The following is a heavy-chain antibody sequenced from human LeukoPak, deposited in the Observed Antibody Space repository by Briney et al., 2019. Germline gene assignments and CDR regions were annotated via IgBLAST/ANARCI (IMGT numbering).Heavy chain of an antibody. D-gene: IGHD2-2*01. Sequence: SETLSLTCAVYGGSFSGYYWSWIRKPPGKGLEWIGEINHSGSTNYNPSLKSRVTISVDTSKNQFSLKLSSVTAADTAVYYCAREPIRKYCSSTSCPRYYYYGMDVWGKGTTVTVSS. V-gene: IGHV4-34*01. CDR3: AREPIRKYCSSTSCPRYYYYGMDV. J-gene: IGHJ6*04. CDR2: INHSGST. CDR1: GGSFSGYY.